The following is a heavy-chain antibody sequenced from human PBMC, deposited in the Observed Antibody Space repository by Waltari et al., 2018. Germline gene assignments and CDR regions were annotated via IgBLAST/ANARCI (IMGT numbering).Heavy chain of an antibody. CDR3: ARSCGLRCHWFDP. D-gene: IGHD4-17*01. J-gene: IGHJ5*02. V-gene: IGHV3-74*01. CDR1: GFPFPRSW. Sequence: EVQLVESGGGLVQPGGSLRLSCAASGFPFPRSWMHWVRQAPGKGLVWVSRINIDESGTSYADSVKGRFTISRDNTKNTLYLQMNSLRAEDTAVYYCARSCGLRCHWFDPWGQGTLVTVSS. CDR2: INIDESGT.